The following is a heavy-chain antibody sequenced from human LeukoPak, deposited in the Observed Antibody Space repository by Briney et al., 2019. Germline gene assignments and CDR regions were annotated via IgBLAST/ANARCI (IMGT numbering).Heavy chain of an antibody. CDR3: AKDSQQLVRWWFDP. Sequence: GGSLRFSCAASGFTFSSYAMSWVRQAPGKGLEWVSAISGSGGSTYYADSVKGRFTISRDNSKNTLYLQMNSLRAEDTAVYYCAKDSQQLVRWWFDPWGQGTLVTVSS. J-gene: IGHJ5*02. CDR1: GFTFSSYA. CDR2: ISGSGGST. D-gene: IGHD6-13*01. V-gene: IGHV3-23*01.